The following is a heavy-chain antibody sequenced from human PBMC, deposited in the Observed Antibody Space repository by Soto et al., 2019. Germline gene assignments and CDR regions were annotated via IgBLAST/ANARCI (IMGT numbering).Heavy chain of an antibody. CDR3: ASSSYFVAPFDY. J-gene: IGHJ4*02. Sequence: VSVKVSCKASGYTFTSYAMHWVRQAPGQRLEWMGWINAGNGNTKYSQKFQGRVTITRDTSASTAYMELSSLRSEDTAVYYCASSSYFVAPFDYWGQGTLVTVSS. CDR2: INAGNGNT. D-gene: IGHD3-9*01. CDR1: GYTFTSYA. V-gene: IGHV1-3*01.